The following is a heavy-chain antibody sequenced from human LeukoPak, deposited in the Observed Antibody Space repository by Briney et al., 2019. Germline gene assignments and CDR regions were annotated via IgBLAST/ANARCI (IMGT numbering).Heavy chain of an antibody. V-gene: IGHV3-48*01. CDR1: GFTFSSYS. J-gene: IGHJ6*02. Sequence: PGGSLRLSCAASGFTFSSYSMNWVRQAPGKGLEWVSYISSSSSTIYYADSVKGRFTISRDNAKNSLYLQMNSLRAEDTAVYYCAREELQLWLFESAFPYYYGMDVWGQGTTVTVSS. CDR2: ISSSSSTI. CDR3: AREELQLWLFESAFPYYYGMDV. D-gene: IGHD5-18*01.